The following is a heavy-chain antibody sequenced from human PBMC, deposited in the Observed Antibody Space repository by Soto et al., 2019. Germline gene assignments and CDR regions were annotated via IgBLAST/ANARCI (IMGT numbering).Heavy chain of an antibody. CDR1: GFTFSNYA. V-gene: IGHV3-23*01. CDR2: IGGTGGTT. Sequence: GGSLRLSCAASGFTFSNYAMSWVRQAPGKGLEWVSAIGGTGGTTYYADSVKGRFTISRDNSKNTLYLQMNGLRAEDTAIYYCAKTVITYGMDVWGQGTTVTVSS. D-gene: IGHD3-10*01. J-gene: IGHJ6*02. CDR3: AKTVITYGMDV.